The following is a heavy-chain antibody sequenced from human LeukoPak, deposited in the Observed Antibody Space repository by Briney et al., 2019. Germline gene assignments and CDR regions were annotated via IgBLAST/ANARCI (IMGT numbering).Heavy chain of an antibody. CDR2: IYTSGST. D-gene: IGHD3-10*01. CDR3: ARHYYSSGSFDY. Sequence: SQTLSLTCTVSGGSISSGSYYWSWIRQPAGKGLEWLGRIYTSGSTNYNPSLKSRATISVDTSKNQFSLNLSFVTAADTAVYYCARHYYSSGSFDYWGQGTLVTVSS. V-gene: IGHV4-61*02. CDR1: GGSISSGSYY. J-gene: IGHJ4*02.